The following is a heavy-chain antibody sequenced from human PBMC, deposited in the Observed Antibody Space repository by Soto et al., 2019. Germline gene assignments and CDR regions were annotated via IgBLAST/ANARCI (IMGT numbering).Heavy chain of an antibody. CDR3: ARGRGRYSSGWSWFDP. CDR2: IFQSGST. V-gene: IGHV4-4*02. Sequence: PSETLSLTCGVSGGTIRSPDWWTWVRQPPGKGLEWIGEIFQSGSTNYTPSLESRVTISEDKSKNQFSLTLASVTAADTAVYFCARGRGRYSSGWSWFDPWGQGILVTVSS. D-gene: IGHD6-19*01. J-gene: IGHJ5*02. CDR1: GGTIRSPDW.